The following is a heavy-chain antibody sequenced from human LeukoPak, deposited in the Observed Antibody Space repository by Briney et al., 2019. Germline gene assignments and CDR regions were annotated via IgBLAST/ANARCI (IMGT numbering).Heavy chain of an antibody. D-gene: IGHD1/OR15-1a*01. V-gene: IGHV4-4*07. CDR1: GGSISNYY. CDR3: ARGNIILIDY. Sequence: PSETLSLTCTVSGGSISNYYWNWIRQPAGKGLEWIGRIYSSGSTFYSPSLKSRVTMSVDTSKNQFSLKLNSVTAADTAVYYCARGNIILIDYWGQGTPVTVSS. CDR2: IYSSGST. J-gene: IGHJ4*02.